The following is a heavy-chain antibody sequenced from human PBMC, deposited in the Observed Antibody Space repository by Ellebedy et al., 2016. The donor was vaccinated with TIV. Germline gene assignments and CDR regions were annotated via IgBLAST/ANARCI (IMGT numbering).Heavy chain of an antibody. CDR1: GYTFTAYY. Sequence: AASVKVSCKASGYTFTAYYMHWVRQAPGQGLEWMGWINPNSGCTNYAQKFQGRVTMTGDTSISTAYLELSRLTSDDTAVYYCARDYWGSYEYWGQGTLVTVSS. CDR2: INPNSGCT. CDR3: ARDYWGSYEY. V-gene: IGHV1-2*02. J-gene: IGHJ4*02. D-gene: IGHD1-26*01.